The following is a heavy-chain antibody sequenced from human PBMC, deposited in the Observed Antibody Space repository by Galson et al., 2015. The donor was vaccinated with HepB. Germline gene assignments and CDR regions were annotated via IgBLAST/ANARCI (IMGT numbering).Heavy chain of an antibody. CDR3: AKDRGGIAAATLDY. J-gene: IGHJ4*02. Sequence: SLRLSCAASGFTFSSYGMHWVRQAPGQGLEWVAVISYDGSNKYYADSVKGRFTISRDNSKNTLYLQMNSLRAEDTAVYYCAKDRGGIAAATLDYWGQGTLVTVSS. CDR1: GFTFSSYG. CDR2: ISYDGSNK. V-gene: IGHV3-30*18. D-gene: IGHD6-13*01.